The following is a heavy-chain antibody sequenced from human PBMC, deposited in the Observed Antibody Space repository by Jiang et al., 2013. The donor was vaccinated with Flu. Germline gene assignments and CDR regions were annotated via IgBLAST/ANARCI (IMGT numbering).Heavy chain of an antibody. CDR1: GYKFPSYW. J-gene: IGHJ4*02. CDR2: TNPTDSYT. CDR3: ASRDGYNLFSTDS. Sequence: VQLVESGAEVKKPGESLTISCKGSGYKFPSYWITWVRQMPGKGLEWIGNTNPTDSYTNYGPSFRGHVTISADESINTAYLQWTSLKASDTAIYYCASRDGYNLFSTDSWGQGTLVTVSS. V-gene: IGHV5-10-1*03. D-gene: IGHD5-24*01.